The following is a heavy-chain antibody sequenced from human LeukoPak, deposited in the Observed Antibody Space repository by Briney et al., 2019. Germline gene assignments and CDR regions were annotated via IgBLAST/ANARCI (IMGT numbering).Heavy chain of an antibody. D-gene: IGHD3-22*01. J-gene: IGHJ4*02. CDR1: GYTFTGSY. CDR2: IKPNSGGT. V-gene: IGHV1-2*06. Sequence: ASVKVSCKASGYTFTGSYIHWVRQAPGQGLEWMGRIKPNSGGTDYAQKFQGKVTLTRDTSISTAYMELSRLRSDDTAVYYCVRGNYYDGSGYSSLDYWGQGTSVTVSS. CDR3: VRGNYYDGSGYSSLDY.